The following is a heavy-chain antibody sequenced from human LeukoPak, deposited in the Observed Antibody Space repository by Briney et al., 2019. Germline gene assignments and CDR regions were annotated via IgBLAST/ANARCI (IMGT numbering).Heavy chain of an antibody. CDR1: GYSFTNYW. V-gene: IGHV5-51*01. D-gene: IGHD5-12*01. Sequence: GESLKISCKGSGYSFTNYWIGWVRQMPGKGLEWMGIIYPGDSGTRYSPSFQGHVTISADKSISTAYLQWSSLKASDTAMYYCARSYSGNDPYYSYGMDVWGQGTTVTVSS. CDR2: IYPGDSGT. J-gene: IGHJ6*02. CDR3: ARSYSGNDPYYSYGMDV.